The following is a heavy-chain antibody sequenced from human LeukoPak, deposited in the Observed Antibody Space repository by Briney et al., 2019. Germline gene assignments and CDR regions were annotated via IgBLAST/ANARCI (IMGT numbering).Heavy chain of an antibody. J-gene: IGHJ3*02. Sequence: GGSLRLSCAASGFTFSSYAMSWVRQAPGKGLEWASAISGSGGSTYYADSVKGRFTISRDNSKNTLYLQMNSLRAEDTAVYYCAKEGPRFGELLGGAFDIWGQGTMVTVSS. CDR2: ISGSGGST. D-gene: IGHD3-10*01. V-gene: IGHV3-23*01. CDR1: GFTFSSYA. CDR3: AKEGPRFGELLGGAFDI.